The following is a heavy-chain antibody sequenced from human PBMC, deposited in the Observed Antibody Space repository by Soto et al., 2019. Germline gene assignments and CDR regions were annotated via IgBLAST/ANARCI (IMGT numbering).Heavy chain of an antibody. V-gene: IGHV4-59*08. D-gene: IGHD3-16*01. CDR3: ARHHLLGDYFDY. CDR1: GGSISSYY. J-gene: IGHJ4*02. Sequence: SETLSLTCTVSGGSISSYYWSWIRQPPGKGLEWIGYIYYSGSTNYNPSLKSRVTISVDTSKNQFSLKLSSVTAADTAVYYCARHHLLGDYFDYWGQGTLVTVSS. CDR2: IYYSGST.